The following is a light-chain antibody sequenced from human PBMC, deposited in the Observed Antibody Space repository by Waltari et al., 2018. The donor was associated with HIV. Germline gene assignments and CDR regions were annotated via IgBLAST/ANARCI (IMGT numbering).Light chain of an antibody. CDR2: GAS. Sequence: EIVSTQSPGTLSLSPGERATLSCRASQSVSSRSLAWYQQRPGQAPRLLISGASSRATGIPDRFSGSGSGTDFTLTISRLEPEDFAVYYCQQYGASPRTFGQGTKVEIK. CDR3: QQYGASPRT. J-gene: IGKJ1*01. V-gene: IGKV3-20*01. CDR1: QSVSSRS.